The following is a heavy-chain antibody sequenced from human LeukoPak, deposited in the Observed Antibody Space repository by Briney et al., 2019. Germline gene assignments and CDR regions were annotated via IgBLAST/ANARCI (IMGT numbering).Heavy chain of an antibody. CDR3: ATRERVHNWFDP. V-gene: IGHV1-24*01. J-gene: IGHJ5*02. Sequence: ASVKVSCKASGYTFTSHYMHWVRQAPGKGLEWMGGFDPEDGETIYAQKFQGRVTMTEDTSTDTAYMELSSLRSEDTAVYYCATRERVHNWFDPWGQGTLVTVSS. D-gene: IGHD1-1*01. CDR2: FDPEDGET. CDR1: GYTFTSHY.